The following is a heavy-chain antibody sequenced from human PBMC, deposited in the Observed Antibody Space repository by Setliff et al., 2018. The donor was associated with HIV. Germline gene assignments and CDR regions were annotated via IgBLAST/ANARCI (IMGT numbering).Heavy chain of an antibody. J-gene: IGHJ3*02. D-gene: IGHD1-26*01. V-gene: IGHV1-69*05. CDR1: GGTFSSYA. CDR2: IIPIFGTA. CDR3: AKDDFTGAYPSVALDI. Sequence: SVKVSCKASGGTFSSYAISWVRQAPGQGLEWMGGIIPIFGTANCAQKFQGRVTITTDESTSTAYMELSSLTSDDTAIYYCAKDDFTGAYPSVALDIWGQGTMVT.